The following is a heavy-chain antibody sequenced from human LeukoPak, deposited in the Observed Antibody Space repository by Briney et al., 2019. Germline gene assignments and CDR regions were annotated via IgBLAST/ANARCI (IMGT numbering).Heavy chain of an antibody. Sequence: PAGGSLRLSCAASGFTFSSYWMHWVRQAPGKGLEWVSRINSDGSSTSYADSVKGRFTISRDNAKNTLYLQMNSLRAEDTAVYYCARGPYYYDSSGPEDAFDIWGQGTMVTVSS. CDR1: GFTFSSYW. CDR3: ARGPYYYDSSGPEDAFDI. V-gene: IGHV3-74*01. D-gene: IGHD3-22*01. J-gene: IGHJ3*02. CDR2: INSDGSST.